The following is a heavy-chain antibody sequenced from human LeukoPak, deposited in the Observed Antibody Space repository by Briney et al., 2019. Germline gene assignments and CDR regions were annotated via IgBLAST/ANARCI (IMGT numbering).Heavy chain of an antibody. CDR2: VSGSGTI. V-gene: IGHV4-4*07. CDR1: GGSINSY. J-gene: IGHJ3*02. CDR3: AKSNGYGLVDI. D-gene: IGHD3-10*01. Sequence: SETLSLTCTVSGGSINSYWSWIRQPAGKGLEWIGRVSGSGTITYNPALQSRLSISIDTSKNQFSLKLMSVTAADTAVYYCAKSNGYGLVDIWGQGTMVTVSS.